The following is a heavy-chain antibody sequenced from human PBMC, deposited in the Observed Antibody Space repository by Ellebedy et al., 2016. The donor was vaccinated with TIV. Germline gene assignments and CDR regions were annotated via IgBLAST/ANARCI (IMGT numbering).Heavy chain of an antibody. D-gene: IGHD3-22*01. CDR3: ARGGEGSSGYLIYYFDY. CDR1: GFTFSSYW. Sequence: GESLKISCAASGFTFSSYWMNWVRQAPGKGLEWVANIKQDGSEKYYVDSVKGRFTISRDNAKNSLYLQMNSLRAEDTAVYYCARGGEGSSGYLIYYFDYWGQGTLVTVSS. J-gene: IGHJ4*02. V-gene: IGHV3-7*01. CDR2: IKQDGSEK.